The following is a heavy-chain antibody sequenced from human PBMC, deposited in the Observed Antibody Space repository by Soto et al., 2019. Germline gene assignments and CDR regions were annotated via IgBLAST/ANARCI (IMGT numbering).Heavy chain of an antibody. V-gene: IGHV3-23*01. J-gene: IGHJ3*02. D-gene: IGHD2-2*01. CDR3: AKVVVVPAAMGVYSSSGLLGAFDI. Sequence: PGGSLRLSCAASGFPFSSYAMSWVRQAPGKGLEWVSAISGSGGSTYYADSVKGRFTISRDNSKNTLYLQMNSLRAEDTAVYYCAKVVVVPAAMGVYSSSGLLGAFDIWGQGTMVTVSS. CDR1: GFPFSSYA. CDR2: ISGSGGST.